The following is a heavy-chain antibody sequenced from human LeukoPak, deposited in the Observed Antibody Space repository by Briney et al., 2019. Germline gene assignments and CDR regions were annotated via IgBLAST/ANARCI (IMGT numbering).Heavy chain of an antibody. Sequence: GGSLRLSCAASRFTFSSYSMTWVRQAPGKGLEWVSSISSSSSYIYYADSVKGRYTISRDNAKNSLYLQMNSLRAEDTAVYYCARGAFGWFDPWGQGTLVTVSS. CDR3: ARGAFGWFDP. CDR2: ISSSSSYI. D-gene: IGHD3-16*01. J-gene: IGHJ5*02. V-gene: IGHV3-21*01. CDR1: RFTFSSYS.